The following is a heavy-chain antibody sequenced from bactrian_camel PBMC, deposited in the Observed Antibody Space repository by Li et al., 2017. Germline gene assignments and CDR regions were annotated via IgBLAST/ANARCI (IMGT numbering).Heavy chain of an antibody. Sequence: VQLVESGGGSVQAGGSLRLSCGASVITVDDYCMGWFRQAPGKARERVATIDRARRTTYADSVKGRFTISQDNAKNSLYLQMNSLKPEDTAMYYCAADCLYCDDPRDACFGYWGQGTQVTVS. D-gene: IGHD1*01. CDR1: VITVDDYC. CDR3: AADCLYCDDPRDACFGY. J-gene: IGHJ6*01. CDR2: IDRARRT. V-gene: IGHV3S55*01.